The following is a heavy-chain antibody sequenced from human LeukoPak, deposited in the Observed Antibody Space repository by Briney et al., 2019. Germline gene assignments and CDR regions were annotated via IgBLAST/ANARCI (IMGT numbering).Heavy chain of an antibody. CDR3: AKVVAVAQFDY. CDR2: ISYDGSYK. CDR1: GFTFISYA. D-gene: IGHD6-19*01. J-gene: IGHJ4*02. V-gene: IGHV3-30*18. Sequence: PGGPLRLSCAASGFTFISYAMSWVRQAPGKGLEWVAVISYDGSYKYSADSVKGRFTISRDNSKNTLYLQMSSLRAEDTAVYYCAKVVAVAQFDYWGQGTLVTVSS.